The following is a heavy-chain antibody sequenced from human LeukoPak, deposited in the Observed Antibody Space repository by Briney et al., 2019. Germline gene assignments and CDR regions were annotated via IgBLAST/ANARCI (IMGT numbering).Heavy chain of an antibody. D-gene: IGHD6-13*01. Sequence: SETLSLTCTVSGGSISSSSYYWGWIRQPPGKGLEWIGSIYYSGSTYYNPSLKSRVTISVDTSKNQFSLKLSSVTAADTAVYYCARPGARYSSSWYDQQRGRYYFDYWGQGTLVTVSS. V-gene: IGHV4-39*07. CDR2: IYYSGST. CDR3: ARPGARYSSSWYDQQRGRYYFDY. CDR1: GGSISSSSYY. J-gene: IGHJ4*02.